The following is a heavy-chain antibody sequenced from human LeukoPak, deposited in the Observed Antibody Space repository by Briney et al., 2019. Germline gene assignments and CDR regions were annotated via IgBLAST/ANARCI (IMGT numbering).Heavy chain of an antibody. CDR3: AKEITMIVVVLAFDI. CDR2: ISYDGSNK. CDR1: GFTFSSYA. D-gene: IGHD3-22*01. Sequence: GGSLRLSCAASGFTFSSYAMHWVRQAPGKGLEWVAVISYDGSNKYYADSVKGRFTISRDNSKNTLYLQMNSLRAEDTAVYYCAKEITMIVVVLAFDIWGQGTMVTVSS. V-gene: IGHV3-30-3*01. J-gene: IGHJ3*02.